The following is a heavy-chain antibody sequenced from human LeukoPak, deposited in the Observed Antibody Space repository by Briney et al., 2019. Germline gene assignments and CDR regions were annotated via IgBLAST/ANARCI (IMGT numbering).Heavy chain of an antibody. J-gene: IGHJ3*02. CDR2: IDQSGGRN. V-gene: IGHV3-7*05. Sequence: GGSLRLSCAASGFTFSRFWMNWVRQAPGRGLEWVANIDQSGGRNNYADSVKGRFTISRDNAKNSLFLEMSSLRADDTAVYFCARDVEGGTFDIWGQGTTVTVSS. D-gene: IGHD3-16*01. CDR3: ARDVEGGTFDI. CDR1: GFTFSRFW.